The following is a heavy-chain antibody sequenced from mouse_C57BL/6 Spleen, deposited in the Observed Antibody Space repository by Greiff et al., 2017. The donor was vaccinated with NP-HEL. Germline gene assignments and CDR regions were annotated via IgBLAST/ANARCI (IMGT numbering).Heavy chain of an antibody. D-gene: IGHD2-4*01. CDR2: IRSKSSNYAT. CDR3: VRERDYDELFDY. J-gene: IGHJ2*01. CDR1: GFTFNTYA. Sequence: EVQGVESGGGLVQPKGSLKLSCAASGFTFNTYAMHWVRQAPGKGLEWVARIRSKSSNYATYYADSVKDRFTISRDDSQSMLYLQMNNLKTEVTAMYYCVRERDYDELFDYWGQGTTLTVSS. V-gene: IGHV10-3*01.